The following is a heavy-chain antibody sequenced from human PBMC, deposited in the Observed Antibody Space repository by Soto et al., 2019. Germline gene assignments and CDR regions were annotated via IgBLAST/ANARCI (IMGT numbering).Heavy chain of an antibody. CDR1: GGSVSSGIYY. Sequence: ASETLSLTCTVSGGSVSSGIYYWSWIRQPPGKGLEWIGHIYDSGSTNYNPSLKSRVTISVDTSKNQFSLKLRSVTAADTAVYYCARGYCSNGACLNWFDPWGQGTLVTVSS. J-gene: IGHJ5*02. V-gene: IGHV4-61*01. D-gene: IGHD2-8*01. CDR2: IYDSGST. CDR3: ARGYCSNGACLNWFDP.